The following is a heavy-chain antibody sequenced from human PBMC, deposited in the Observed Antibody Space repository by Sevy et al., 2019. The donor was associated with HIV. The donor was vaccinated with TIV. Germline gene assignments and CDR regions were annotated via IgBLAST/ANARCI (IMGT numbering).Heavy chain of an antibody. Sequence: GGSLRLSCAASGFTFSNYWMSWVRQAPGKGLEWVANIKEDGSENYYVDSVKGRFTISRDNAKNSLSLQMNSLRAEDTAVYYCARVGGCGSTSCFAYWFDPWGQGTLVTVSS. CDR3: ARVGGCGSTSCFAYWFDP. V-gene: IGHV3-7*03. CDR2: IKEDGSEN. CDR1: GFTFSNYW. J-gene: IGHJ5*02. D-gene: IGHD2-2*01.